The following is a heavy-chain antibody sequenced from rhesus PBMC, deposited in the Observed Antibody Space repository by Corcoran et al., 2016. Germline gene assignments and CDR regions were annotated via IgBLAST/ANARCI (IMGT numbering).Heavy chain of an antibody. J-gene: IGHJ4*01. CDR2: ISGSSGST. CDR3: ARAYSNCLDY. Sequence: QVQLQESGPGLVKPSETLSLTCAVSGGSISSSNWWSWIRQHPGKGLEWIGYISGSSGSTYYNPSLKSRVTISTDTSKNQFSLKLSSVTAADTAVYYCARAYSNCLDYWGQGVLVTVSS. V-gene: IGHV4-65*01. CDR1: GGSISSSNW. D-gene: IGHD4-23*01.